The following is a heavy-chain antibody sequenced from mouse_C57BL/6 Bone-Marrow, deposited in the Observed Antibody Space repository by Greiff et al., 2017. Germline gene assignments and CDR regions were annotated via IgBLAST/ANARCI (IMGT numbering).Heavy chain of an antibody. Sequence: QVQLQQSGAELAKPGASVKLSCKASGYTFTSYWMHWVKQRPGQGLEWIGYINPSSGYTKYNQKFKDKATLTADKSSSTAYMQRSSLTYEDSAVYYCARRAYGSIWYFDVWGTGTTVTVSS. J-gene: IGHJ1*03. CDR3: ARRAYGSIWYFDV. CDR2: INPSSGYT. D-gene: IGHD1-1*01. V-gene: IGHV1-7*01. CDR1: GYTFTSYW.